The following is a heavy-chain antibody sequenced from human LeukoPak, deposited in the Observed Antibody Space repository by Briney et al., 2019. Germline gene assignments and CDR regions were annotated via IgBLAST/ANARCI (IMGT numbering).Heavy chain of an antibody. CDR3: AHRQVVATHFDY. Sequence: SGPTLVNPTQTLTLTCTFSGFSLSTSGMCVSWIRQPPGKALEWLAHIDWDDNKYYSTSLKTRLTISKDTSKNQVVLTMTNMDPVDTATYYCAHRQVVATHFDYWGQGTLVTVSS. CDR2: IDWDDNK. J-gene: IGHJ4*02. CDR1: GFSLSTSGMC. D-gene: IGHD2-15*01. V-gene: IGHV2-70*12.